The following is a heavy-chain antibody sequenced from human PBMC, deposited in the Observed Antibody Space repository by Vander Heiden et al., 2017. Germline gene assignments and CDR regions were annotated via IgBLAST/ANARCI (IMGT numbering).Heavy chain of an antibody. CDR1: GGSVSSSSYY. J-gene: IGHJ4*02. V-gene: IGHV4-61*01. CDR2: IYHSGST. CDR3: ARGSSWSSDY. D-gene: IGHD6-13*01. Sequence: QVQLQESGPGQVKPSETLSLTCTVSGGSVSSSSYYWSWVRQPPGKGLEWIGNIYHSGSTNYNPSLKSRVTISIDTSKNQFSLRLRSVTAADTAVYYCARGSSWSSDYWGQGTRVPVSS.